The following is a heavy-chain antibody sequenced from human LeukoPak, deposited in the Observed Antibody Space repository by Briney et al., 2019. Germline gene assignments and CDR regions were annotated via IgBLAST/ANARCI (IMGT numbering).Heavy chain of an antibody. CDR3: AKGGVRFLVDY. Sequence: GGSLRLSCAASGFTFNSFAMSWVRQAPGKGLEWVSTVSGSGVTTYYADSVKGRFTISRDNSKNTLYLQMNSLRAEDTAVYYCAKGGVRFLVDYWGQGTLVTVSS. V-gene: IGHV3-23*01. J-gene: IGHJ4*02. D-gene: IGHD3-3*01. CDR2: VSGSGVTT. CDR1: GFTFNSFA.